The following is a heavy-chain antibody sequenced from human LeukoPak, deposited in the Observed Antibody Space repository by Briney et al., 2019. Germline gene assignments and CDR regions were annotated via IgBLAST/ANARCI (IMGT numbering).Heavy chain of an antibody. D-gene: IGHD3-22*01. J-gene: IGHJ3*02. CDR2: ISNDGDT. V-gene: IGHV3-66*01. CDR1: GFTVSSNY. CDR3: ARDFHRRYYDSSGYNAFDI. Sequence: GGSLRLSCAASGFTVSSNYMSWVRQGPGKGLECVSVISNDGDTYYADSVKGQFTISRDTSKNTVSPQMNSLRAEDTAVYYCARDFHRRYYDSSGYNAFDIWGQGTMVTVSS.